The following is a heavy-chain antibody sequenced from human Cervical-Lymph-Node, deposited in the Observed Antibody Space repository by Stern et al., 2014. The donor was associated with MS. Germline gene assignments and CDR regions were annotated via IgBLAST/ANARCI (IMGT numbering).Heavy chain of an antibody. CDR2: PSYDGGNR. CDR1: RFTFRSYG. Sequence: VQLVESGGGVVQPGTSLRLSCTGSRFTFRSYGIHWVRQAPGKGLGWVSVPSYDGGNRQYADSVKGRFTISRDNSKNTVYLHLNSLRPEDTGVYHCAKDRRGGYNYLYGMDVWGQGTTVTVS. J-gene: IGHJ6*02. V-gene: IGHV3-30*18. D-gene: IGHD5-18*01. CDR3: AKDRRGGYNYLYGMDV.